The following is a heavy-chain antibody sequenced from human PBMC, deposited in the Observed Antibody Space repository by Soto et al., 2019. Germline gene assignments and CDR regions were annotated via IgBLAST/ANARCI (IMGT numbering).Heavy chain of an antibody. V-gene: IGHV1-69*04. Sequence: QVQLVQSGAEVMKPGSSVKVSCMPSGGAFSTYPLSWVRQAPGQGLEWMGRIVPVLGVPNYAQRFQGRVTMTADKDTNTAYLELSSLRFEDTAVYYCGRDRYAYGSGSAIDNRGQGTLVTVSS. CDR2: IVPVLGVP. CDR3: GRDRYAYGSGSAIDN. J-gene: IGHJ4*02. CDR1: GGAFSTYP. D-gene: IGHD3-10*01.